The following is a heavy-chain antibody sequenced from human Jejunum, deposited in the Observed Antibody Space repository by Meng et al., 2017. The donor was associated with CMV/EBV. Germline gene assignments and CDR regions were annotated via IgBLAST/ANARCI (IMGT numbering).Heavy chain of an antibody. CDR2: IKQDGSEK. J-gene: IGHJ4*02. CDR3: AKGSSIAANFFDS. D-gene: IGHD6-6*01. CDR1: GFTFSGYW. Sequence: CEVSGFTFSGYWMNWVRQAPGKGLEWVANIKQDGSEKYYVDSVKGRFSISRDNAKNLLYLQMGSLRVEDMAVYYCAKGSSIAANFFDSWGQGTLVTVSS. V-gene: IGHV3-7*01.